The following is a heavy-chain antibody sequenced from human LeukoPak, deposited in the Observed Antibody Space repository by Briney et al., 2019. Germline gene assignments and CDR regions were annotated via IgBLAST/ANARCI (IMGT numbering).Heavy chain of an antibody. V-gene: IGHV5-51*01. J-gene: IGHJ4*02. Sequence: GESLKISCKGSGYSFTSYWIAWVRQMPGKGLEWMGIIYPGDSDTTYSPSFQGQVTISADKSISTAFLQWSSLKASDTAMYFCARQRGSGSFRIFDYWGQGTLVTVSS. CDR2: IYPGDSDT. D-gene: IGHD3-10*01. CDR3: ARQRGSGSFRIFDY. CDR1: GYSFTSYW.